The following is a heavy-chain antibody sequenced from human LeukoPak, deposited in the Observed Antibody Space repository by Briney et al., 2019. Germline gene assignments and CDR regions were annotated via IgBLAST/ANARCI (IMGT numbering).Heavy chain of an antibody. V-gene: IGHV4-4*07. CDR2: MYTSGST. Sequence: SETLSLTCTLSGGSISSYYWSWVRQPAGKGLEWIGRMYTSGSTKYNPSLKSRVTMSVDTSKNQFSLKLNSVTAADTAAFYCARESSCWFFDYWGQGTLVTVST. CDR1: GGSISSYY. D-gene: IGHD6-19*01. CDR3: ARESSCWFFDY. J-gene: IGHJ4*02.